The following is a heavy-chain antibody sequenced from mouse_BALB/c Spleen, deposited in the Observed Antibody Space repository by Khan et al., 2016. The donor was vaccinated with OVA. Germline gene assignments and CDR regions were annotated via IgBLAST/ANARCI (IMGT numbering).Heavy chain of an antibody. V-gene: IGHV2-3*01. Sequence: QVQLKESGPGLVAPSQSLSITCTVSGSSSSSYGVSWARQTPGKGLEWLGVIWRDGNTNYHSSLKSRLTITKDNSKSQALLKLNSLQTDDTATYYCAIIFYGYDWFAYWGQGTLVTVSA. CDR3: AIIFYGYDWFAY. D-gene: IGHD2-2*01. CDR2: IWRDGNT. CDR1: GSSSSSYG. J-gene: IGHJ3*01.